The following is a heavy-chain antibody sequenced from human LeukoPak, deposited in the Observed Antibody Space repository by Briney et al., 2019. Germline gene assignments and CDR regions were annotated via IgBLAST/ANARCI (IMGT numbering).Heavy chain of an antibody. J-gene: IGHJ4*02. D-gene: IGHD3-22*01. CDR3: ARDVYGYYDSSGYLYY. CDR2: INSDGSST. CDR1: GFIFSTYG. V-gene: IGHV3-74*01. Sequence: GRSLRLSCAASGFIFSTYGMHWVRQAPGKGLVGVSHINSDGSSTSYADSVKGRFTISRDNAKNTLYLQMNSLRAEDTAVYYCARDVYGYYDSSGYLYYWGQGTLVTVSS.